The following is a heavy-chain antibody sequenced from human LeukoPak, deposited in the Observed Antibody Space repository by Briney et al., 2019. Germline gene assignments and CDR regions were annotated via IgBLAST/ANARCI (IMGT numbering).Heavy chain of an antibody. J-gene: IGHJ4*02. D-gene: IGHD6-13*01. CDR2: INPNSGGT. CDR3: ARAIGRYSSSWYVPGY. CDR1: GYTFTGYY. Sequence: ASVKVSCKASGYTFTGYYMHWVRQAPGQGLEWRGWINPNSGGTNYAQKFQGRVTMTRDTAISTAYMELSRLRSDDTAVYYCARAIGRYSSSWYVPGYWGQGTLVTVSS. V-gene: IGHV1-2*02.